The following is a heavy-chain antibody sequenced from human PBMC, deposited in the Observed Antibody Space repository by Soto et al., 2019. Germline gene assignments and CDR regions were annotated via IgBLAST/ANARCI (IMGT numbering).Heavy chain of an antibody. CDR3: AVGTTGGDYVRAWFDP. CDR2: INHSGST. V-gene: IGHV4-34*01. J-gene: IGHJ5*02. D-gene: IGHD4-17*01. Sequence: QVQLQQWGAGLLKPSETLSLTCAVYGGSFSGYYWSWIRQPPGKGLEWIGEINHSGSTNYNPSLKSRVTISVDTSKNQFSLKLSSVTAADMAVYYWAVGTTGGDYVRAWFDPWGQGTLVTVSS. CDR1: GGSFSGYY.